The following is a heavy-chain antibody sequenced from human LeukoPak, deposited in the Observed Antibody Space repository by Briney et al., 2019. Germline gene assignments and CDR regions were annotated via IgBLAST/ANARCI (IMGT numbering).Heavy chain of an antibody. CDR3: ARERTTVVTLDYYYGMDV. J-gene: IGHJ6*02. V-gene: IGHV1-2*02. CDR2: INPNSGGT. D-gene: IGHD4-23*01. CDR1: GYTFSSYG. Sequence: ASVKVSCKASGYTFSSYGISWVRQAPGQGLEWMGWINPNSGGTKYAQKFQGRLTMTRDTSISTANMELSRLRSDDTAVYYCARERTTVVTLDYYYGMDVWGQGTTVTVSS.